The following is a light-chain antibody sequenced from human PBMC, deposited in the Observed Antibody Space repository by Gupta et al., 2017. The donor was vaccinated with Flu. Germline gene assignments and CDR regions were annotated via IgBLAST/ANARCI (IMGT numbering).Light chain of an antibody. J-gene: IGKJ2*02. Sequence: DIQMSQSPFSLSAPGGDRVTITCQASQDISKDLNWYQQKPGKAPKLLIYDASNLETGVPSRFSGSGSETDFTFTISSLQPEDIATYYCQQYDNLPGTFGQGTKLEIK. V-gene: IGKV1-33*01. CDR2: DAS. CDR1: QDISKD. CDR3: QQYDNLPGT.